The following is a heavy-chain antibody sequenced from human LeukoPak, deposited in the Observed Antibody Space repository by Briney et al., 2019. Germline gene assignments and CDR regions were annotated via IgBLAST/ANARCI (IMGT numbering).Heavy chain of an antibody. V-gene: IGHV4-4*07. J-gene: IGHJ3*02. CDR3: ARGIVRGVSAPDI. Sequence: SETLSLTCTLSGGSISIYRWSWIRQPAGKGLEWMGRIDTSGDTNYNPSLNGRVTMSVDTSKTQFYLNLRSVTAADTAIYYCARGIVRGVSAPDIWGQGTMVTVSS. CDR1: GGSISIYR. D-gene: IGHD3-10*01. CDR2: IDTSGDT.